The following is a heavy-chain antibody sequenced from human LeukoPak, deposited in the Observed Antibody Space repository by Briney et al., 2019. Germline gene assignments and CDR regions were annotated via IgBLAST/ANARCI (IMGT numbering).Heavy chain of an antibody. CDR1: GFTFSSYS. V-gene: IGHV3-21*01. Sequence: GGSLRLSCAASGFTFSSYSMNWVRQAPGKGLEWVSSISSSSSYIYYADSVKGRFTISRDNAKNSLYLQMNSLRAEDTAVYYCARDSTGTTRFAFDIWGHGTMVTVSS. CDR3: ARDSTGTTRFAFDI. D-gene: IGHD1-1*01. J-gene: IGHJ3*02. CDR2: ISSSSSYI.